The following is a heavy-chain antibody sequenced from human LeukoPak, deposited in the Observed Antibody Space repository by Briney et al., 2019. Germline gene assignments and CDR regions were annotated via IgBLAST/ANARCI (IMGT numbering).Heavy chain of an antibody. J-gene: IGHJ6*03. V-gene: IGHV3-23*01. Sequence: PGGSLRLSCAASGFTFSSYAMTWVRQAPGKGLEWVSAVSSSGGTTYHADSVKGRFTISRDNSKNTLFLRMNSLRVEDTAVYYCTKCAGYSCTNDMDVWGRGTTVTVSS. CDR3: TKCAGYSCTNDMDV. CDR2: VSSSGGTT. CDR1: GFTFSSYA. D-gene: IGHD6-13*01.